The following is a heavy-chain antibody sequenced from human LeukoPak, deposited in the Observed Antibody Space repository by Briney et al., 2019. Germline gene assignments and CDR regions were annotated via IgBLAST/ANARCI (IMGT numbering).Heavy chain of an antibody. CDR3: AKDHSSGWPENWFDP. V-gene: IGHV3-23*01. CDR1: GFTFSSYA. CDR2: ISGSGGST. D-gene: IGHD6-19*01. J-gene: IGHJ5*02. Sequence: GASLRLSCAASGFTFSSYAMSWVRQAPGKGLEWVSAISGSGGSTYYADSVKGRFTISRDNSKNTLYLQMNSPRAEDTAVYYCAKDHSSGWPENWFDPWGQGTLVTVSS.